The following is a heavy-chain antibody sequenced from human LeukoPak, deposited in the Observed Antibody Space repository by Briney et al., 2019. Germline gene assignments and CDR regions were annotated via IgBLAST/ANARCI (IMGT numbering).Heavy chain of an antibody. CDR3: ARQSQYSGYQAPDY. V-gene: IGHV4-59*08. D-gene: IGHD5-12*01. J-gene: IGHJ4*02. CDR2: VYYSGTT. CDR1: GGSISSYY. Sequence: SETLSLTCTVSGGSISSYYWSWIRQPPGKGLEWIGYVYYSGTTNYNPSLKSRITISVDTSKNQFSLKLNSVTAADTAVYYYARQSQYSGYQAPDYWGQGALVTVSS.